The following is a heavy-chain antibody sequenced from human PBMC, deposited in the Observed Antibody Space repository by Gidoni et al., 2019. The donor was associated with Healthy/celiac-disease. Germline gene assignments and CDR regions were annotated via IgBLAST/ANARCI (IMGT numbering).Heavy chain of an antibody. CDR1: GFTVSDYY. J-gene: IGHJ4*02. CDR2: ISSSCSTI. CDR3: ARDDDCSGGSCYLVY. V-gene: IGHV3-11*01. Sequence: QVQLVESGGGLVKPGGSLRLSCAASGFTVSDYYMSWIRQAPGKGLGWVSYISSSCSTIYYADSVKGRFSISRDNAKNSLYLQMNSLRAEDTAVYYCARDDDCSGGSCYLVYWGQGTLVTVSS. D-gene: IGHD2-15*01.